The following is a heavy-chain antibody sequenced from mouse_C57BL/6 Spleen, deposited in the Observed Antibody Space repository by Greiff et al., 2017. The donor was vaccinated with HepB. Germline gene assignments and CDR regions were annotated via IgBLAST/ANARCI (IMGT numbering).Heavy chain of an antibody. CDR1: GYAFSSSW. CDR3: ARFDYDDLYFDY. V-gene: IGHV1-82*01. J-gene: IGHJ2*01. Sequence: VKLMESGPELVKPGASVKISCKASGYAFSSSWMNWVKQRPGKGLEWIGRIYPGDGDTNYNGKFKGKATLTADKSSSTAYMQLSSLTSEDSAVYFCARFDYDDLYFDYWGQGTTLTVSS. CDR2: IYPGDGDT. D-gene: IGHD2-4*01.